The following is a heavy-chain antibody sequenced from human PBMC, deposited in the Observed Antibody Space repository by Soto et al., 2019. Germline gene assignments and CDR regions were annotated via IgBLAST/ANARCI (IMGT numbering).Heavy chain of an antibody. J-gene: IGHJ4*02. CDR3: AKGCADYGYCFFFDY. CDR1: GFTFSDSA. D-gene: IGHD5-18*01. V-gene: IGHV3-30*04. CDR2: ISFDGNNI. Sequence: QVQLVESGGGVVQPGGSLRLSCAASGFTFSDSAMHWVRQAPGKGLEWVSYISFDGNNIYYRDSVRGRFTISRDNYKNPLSLQLNSLTAEDTAVYYCAKGCADYGYCFFFDYWGQGVLVSVSS.